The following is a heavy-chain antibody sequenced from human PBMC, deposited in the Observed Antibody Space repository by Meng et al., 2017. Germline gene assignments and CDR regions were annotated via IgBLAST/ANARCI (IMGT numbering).Heavy chain of an antibody. CDR1: GDSFSGYC. CDR2: IYPGDSDT. Sequence: GGSLRLSCAVSGDSFSGYCIGWVRQTPGKGLEWMGIIYPGDSDTSYTPSFQRQVTISADKSISTAYLQWSSLKASDTAMYYCARLMITFGGVIVIGVYFDYWGQGTLVTVSS. D-gene: IGHD3-16*02. J-gene: IGHJ4*02. CDR3: ARLMITFGGVIVIGVYFDY. V-gene: IGHV5-51*01.